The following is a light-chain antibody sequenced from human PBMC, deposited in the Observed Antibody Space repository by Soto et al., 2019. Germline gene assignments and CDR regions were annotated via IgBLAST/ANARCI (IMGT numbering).Light chain of an antibody. Sequence: QSALTQPASVSGSPGQTVIISCTGTSSDIGGYNSVSWYQQHPGRAPKLILFDVSNRPSKIPDRFSGSKSDNTASLTISGLQAEDEADYYCSSYSTSSTLLLFGGGTKLTVL. V-gene: IGLV2-14*03. CDR3: SSYSTSSTLLL. CDR1: SSDIGGYNS. J-gene: IGLJ2*01. CDR2: DVS.